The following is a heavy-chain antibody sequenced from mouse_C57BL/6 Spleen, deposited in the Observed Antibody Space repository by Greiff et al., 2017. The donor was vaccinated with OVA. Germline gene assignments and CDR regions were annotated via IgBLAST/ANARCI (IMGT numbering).Heavy chain of an antibody. Sequence: QVQLQQSGPELVKPGASVKISCKASGYAFRSSWMNWVKQRPGKGLEWIGRIYPGDGDTNYNGKFKGKATLTADKSSSTAYMQLSSLTSEDSAVYFCASYYYGSSYEGFDYWGQGTTLTVSS. J-gene: IGHJ2*01. CDR1: GYAFRSSW. CDR2: IYPGDGDT. V-gene: IGHV1-82*01. CDR3: ASYYYGSSYEGFDY. D-gene: IGHD1-1*01.